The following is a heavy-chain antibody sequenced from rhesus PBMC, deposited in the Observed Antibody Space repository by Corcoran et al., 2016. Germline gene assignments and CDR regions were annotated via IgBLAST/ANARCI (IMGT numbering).Heavy chain of an antibody. Sequence: QLQLQESGPGLVKPSETLSLTCAVSGGSISSNYWSWIRQPPGKGLEGIGRISDSGGSTAYNPSLKGRGTISTDTSKNQVSLKLNSVPAADAAVYYCARDLYSWNRFDVWGAGVLVTVSS. V-gene: IGHV4-173*01. CDR1: GGSISSNY. CDR3: ARDLYSWNRFDV. CDR2: ISDSGGST. J-gene: IGHJ5-1*01. D-gene: IGHD1-1-1*01.